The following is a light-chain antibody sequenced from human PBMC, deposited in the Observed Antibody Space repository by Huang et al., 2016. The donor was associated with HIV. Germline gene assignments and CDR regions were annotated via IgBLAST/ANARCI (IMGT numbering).Light chain of an antibody. J-gene: IGKJ4*01. CDR3: QQCYLTPLT. CDR2: GAS. Sequence: DIQMTQSPSSLSASVGDRVSITCHTSQFVGTYLNWYQQKPGRAPKVVIHGASTLQGGVPSRFSGSGAGTDFTLTISGLQPEDSATYYCQQCYLTPLTFGGGTKVEI. V-gene: IGKV1-39*01. CDR1: QFVGTY.